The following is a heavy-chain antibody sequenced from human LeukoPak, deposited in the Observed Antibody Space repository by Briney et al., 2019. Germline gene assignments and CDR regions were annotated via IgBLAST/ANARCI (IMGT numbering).Heavy chain of an antibody. CDR1: GYTFTGYY. CDR3: ARDRGYYDSTDY. CDR2: INPNSGGT. D-gene: IGHD3-22*01. V-gene: IGHV1-2*06. J-gene: IGHJ4*02. Sequence: ASVKVSCKASGYTFTGYYMHWVRQAPRQGLEWMGRINPNSGGTNYAQKFQGRVTMTRDTSISTAYMELSRLRSDDTAVYYCARDRGYYDSTDYWGQGTLVTVSS.